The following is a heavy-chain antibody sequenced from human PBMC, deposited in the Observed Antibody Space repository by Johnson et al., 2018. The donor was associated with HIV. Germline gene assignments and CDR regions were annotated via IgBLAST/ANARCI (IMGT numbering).Heavy chain of an antibody. CDR1: GFTFSSYA. J-gene: IGHJ3*02. Sequence: EQLVESGGGVVQPGRPLRLSCAASGFTFSSYAMHWVRQAPGKGLEWVSAISGSGGSTYYADSVKGRFTLSRDNSKNTLYLQMNSLRAEDTAVYYGARKADGFDIWGQGTMVTVSS. CDR2: ISGSGGST. CDR3: ARKADGFDI. V-gene: IGHV3-23*04.